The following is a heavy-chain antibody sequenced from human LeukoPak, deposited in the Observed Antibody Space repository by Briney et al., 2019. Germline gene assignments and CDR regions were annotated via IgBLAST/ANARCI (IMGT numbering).Heavy chain of an antibody. D-gene: IGHD1-1*01. CDR3: AGGTGMDV. CDR2: IKKDGSEK. V-gene: IGHV3-7*05. Sequence: GGSLRLSCAASEVTFRSSWMSWVRQAPGKGLEWVASIKKDGSEKYYVDFVKGRFSISRDNAKNSLYLQMNSLGAVDTAVYYCAGGTGMDVWGQGTTVTVSS. J-gene: IGHJ6*02. CDR1: EVTFRSSW.